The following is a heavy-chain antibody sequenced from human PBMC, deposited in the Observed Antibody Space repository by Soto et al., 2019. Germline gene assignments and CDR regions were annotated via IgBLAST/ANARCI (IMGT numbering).Heavy chain of an antibody. D-gene: IGHD2-2*01. V-gene: IGHV3-33*01. CDR2: IDYNEIHQ. Sequence: QEQLVESGGGVVQPGRSLRLSCIASGFTFSNYGMHWVRQAPGKGLEWVAGIDYNEIHQYYIDPVKGRFTISRDQSKNTLYLQMNSLRAEDTAVYYCARVFCPFPTCYDLWGQGVLVTVSS. J-gene: IGHJ4*02. CDR1: GFTFSNYG. CDR3: ARVFCPFPTCYDL.